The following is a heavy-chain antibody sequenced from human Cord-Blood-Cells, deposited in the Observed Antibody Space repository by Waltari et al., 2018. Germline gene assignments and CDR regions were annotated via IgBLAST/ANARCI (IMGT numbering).Heavy chain of an antibody. D-gene: IGHD1-26*01. V-gene: IGHV3-7*01. Sequence: EVQLVAYGVGLVKPEGSLQPACGASGFTLSSYWMSWVRQAPGKGLEWVANLKQDGSEKYYVDSVKGRFTISRDNAKNSLYLQMNSLRAEDTAVYYCARDYSGSYWGQGTLVTVSS. CDR1: GFTLSSYW. CDR3: ARDYSGSY. CDR2: LKQDGSEK. J-gene: IGHJ4*02.